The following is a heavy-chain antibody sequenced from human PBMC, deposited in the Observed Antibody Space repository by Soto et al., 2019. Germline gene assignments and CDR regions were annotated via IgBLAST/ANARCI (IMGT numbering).Heavy chain of an antibody. V-gene: IGHV3-23*01. D-gene: IGHD3-22*01. CDR2: ISDSGDNT. CDR1: GFTFSIYA. CDR3: ATRGRSFYDGSGHA. J-gene: IGHJ5*01. Sequence: GGSLRLSCAASGFTFSIYAMSWVRQAPGEGLEWVSAISDSGDNTYYADSVKGRFTISRDNSKNVLHLQMNSLRAEDTAVYYCATRGRSFYDGSGHAWGHGTLVTVS.